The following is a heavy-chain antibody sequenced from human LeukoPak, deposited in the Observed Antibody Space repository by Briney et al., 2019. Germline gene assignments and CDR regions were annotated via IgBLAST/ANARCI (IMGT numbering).Heavy chain of an antibody. V-gene: IGHV1-2*02. D-gene: IGHD6-13*01. J-gene: IGHJ6*02. CDR3: ARGLDSSSWYGSSYYYYYGMDV. CDR2: INPNSGGT. Sequence: ASVKVSCKASGYTFTGYYMHWVRQAPGQGLEWMGWINPNSGGTNYAQKFQGRVTMTRNTSISTAYMELSSLRSEDTAVYYCARGLDSSSWYGSSYYYYYGMDVWGQGTTVTVSS. CDR1: GYTFTGYY.